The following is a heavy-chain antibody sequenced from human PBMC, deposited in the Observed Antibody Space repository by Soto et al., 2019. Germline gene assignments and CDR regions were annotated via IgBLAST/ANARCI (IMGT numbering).Heavy chain of an antibody. CDR1: ASSITDAAY. V-gene: IGHV4-38-2*02. J-gene: IGHJ4*02. Sequence: PSETLSLTCTVAASSITDAAYWGCIRQPPGKGLEWIGSSHHGGGTYYNPSLKSRVTISVDTSKNQLSLKLTSVAAADAAVYYCARVLSLGSTWYFDYWGQGTQVTSPQ. D-gene: IGHD6-13*01. CDR2: SHHGGGT. CDR3: ARVLSLGSTWYFDY.